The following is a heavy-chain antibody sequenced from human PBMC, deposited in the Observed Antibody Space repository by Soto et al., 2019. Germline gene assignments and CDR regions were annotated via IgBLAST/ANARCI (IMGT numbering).Heavy chain of an antibody. Sequence: QVQLQESGPGLVKPSQTLSLTCTVSGGSISSGDYYWNWIRQHPGKGLEWIGYIHNSGNTYYTPSLKSRVTILADTSKNQFSLRLSSVTAADTAVYYCARAGDDDSDYWGQGTLVTVSS. CDR2: IHNSGNT. J-gene: IGHJ4*02. CDR3: ARAGDDDSDY. V-gene: IGHV4-31*03. D-gene: IGHD7-27*01. CDR1: GGSISSGDYY.